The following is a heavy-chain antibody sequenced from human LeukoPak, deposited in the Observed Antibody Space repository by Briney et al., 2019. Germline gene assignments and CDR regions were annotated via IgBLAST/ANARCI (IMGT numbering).Heavy chain of an antibody. CDR1: GGTFSSYA. Sequence: ASVKVSCKASGGTFSSYAISWVRQAPGQGLEWMGGIIPILGTANYAQKFQGRVTITADESTSTAYMELSSLRSEDTAVYYCARDLTAMRGFCSYWGQGTLVTVSS. CDR2: IIPILGTA. J-gene: IGHJ4*02. D-gene: IGHD5-18*01. CDR3: ARDLTAMRGFCSY. V-gene: IGHV1-69*13.